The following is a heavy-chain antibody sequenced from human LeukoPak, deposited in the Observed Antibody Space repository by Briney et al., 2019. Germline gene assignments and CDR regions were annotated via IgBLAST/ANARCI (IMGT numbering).Heavy chain of an antibody. CDR2: ISSSSSYI. Sequence: KAGGSLRLSCAASGFTFSSYSMNWVRQAPGKGLEWVSSISSSSSYIYYADSVKGRFTISRDNAKNSLYLQMSSLRAEDTAVYYCARDPHREKSYYDILTGNNYYYGMDVWGQGTTVTVSS. CDR3: ARDPHREKSYYDILTGNNYYYGMDV. J-gene: IGHJ6*02. V-gene: IGHV3-21*01. D-gene: IGHD3-9*01. CDR1: GFTFSSYS.